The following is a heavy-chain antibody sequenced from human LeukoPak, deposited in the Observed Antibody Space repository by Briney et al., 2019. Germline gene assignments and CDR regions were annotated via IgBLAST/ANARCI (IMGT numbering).Heavy chain of an antibody. J-gene: IGHJ5*02. CDR3: AGGVGSGSYNWFDP. CDR1: GGSFSGYY. Sequence: SETLSLTCAVYGGSFSGYYWSWIRQPPGKELEWIGEINHSGSTNYNPSLKSRVTISVDTSKNQFSLKLSSVTAADTAVYYCAGGVGSGSYNWFDPGGKGTLVTVSS. V-gene: IGHV4-34*01. CDR2: INHSGST. D-gene: IGHD3-10*01.